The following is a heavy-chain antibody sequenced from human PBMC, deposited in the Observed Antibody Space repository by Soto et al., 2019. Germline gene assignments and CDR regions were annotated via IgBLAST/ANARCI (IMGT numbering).Heavy chain of an antibody. CDR3: ARDGDTAMAHDY. J-gene: IGHJ4*02. D-gene: IGHD5-18*01. V-gene: IGHV3-33*01. CDR2: IWYDGSNK. Sequence: PGGSLRLSCAASGFTFSSYGMHWVRQAPGKGLEWVAVIWYDGSNKYYADSVKGRFTISRDNSKNTLYLQMNSLRVEFTAVYYCARDGDTAMAHDYWGQGTLVTVSS. CDR1: GFTFSSYG.